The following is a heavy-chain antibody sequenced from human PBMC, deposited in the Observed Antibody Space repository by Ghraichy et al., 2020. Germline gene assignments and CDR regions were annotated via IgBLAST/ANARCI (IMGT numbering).Heavy chain of an antibody. J-gene: IGHJ4*02. CDR1: SDSIISTSYY. CDR2: INYRGRT. CDR3: ARLYEGTRHPDF. D-gene: IGHD3-16*01. V-gene: IGHV4-39*01. Sequence: SETLSLTCAVYSDSIISTSYYWGWIRQPPGRDMEWIGSINYRGRTHHNPSLKSRVTLSVDTSKNQLSLRLSSVTAADTAVYYCARLYEGTRHPDFWGRGTLVIVSS.